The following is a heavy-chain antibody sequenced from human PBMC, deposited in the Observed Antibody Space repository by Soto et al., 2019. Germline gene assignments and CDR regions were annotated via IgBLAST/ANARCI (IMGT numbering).Heavy chain of an antibody. CDR3: ARGFYDSEGYSNPFDN. J-gene: IGHJ4*02. CDR2: IYYSGST. CDR1: AGSLSSSSYL. V-gene: IGHV4-39*01. Sequence: SEKLPLPWTVSAGSLSSSSYLLGRLLHHPGKGLEWIGSIYYSGSTYYNPSLKSRVTISVDTSKSQVSLRLSSVTAADTAVYYCARGFYDSEGYSNPFDNWGQGTLVTVS. D-gene: IGHD3-22*01.